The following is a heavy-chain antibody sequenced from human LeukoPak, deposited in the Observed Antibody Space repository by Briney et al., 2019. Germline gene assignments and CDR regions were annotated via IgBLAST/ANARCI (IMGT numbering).Heavy chain of an antibody. CDR1: GFTFSSYS. J-gene: IGHJ4*02. CDR2: ISGSGGST. V-gene: IGHV3-23*01. CDR3: ARFEQQLGYFDY. D-gene: IGHD6-13*01. Sequence: GGSLRLSCAASGFTFSSYSMNWVRQAPGKGLEWVSTISGSGGSTYYADSVKGRFTISRDNSKNTLYLQMNSLRAEDTAVYYCARFEQQLGYFDYWGQGTLVTVSS.